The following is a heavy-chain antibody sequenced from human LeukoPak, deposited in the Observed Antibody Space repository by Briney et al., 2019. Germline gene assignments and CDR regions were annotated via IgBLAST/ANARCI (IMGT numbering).Heavy chain of an antibody. J-gene: IGHJ6*02. Sequence: PGGSLRLSCVASGFTFSTHWMPWARQSPEKGLVWVSRIDSDGSGTTYANSVKGRFTVSRDNAKNTLYLQMNNLRAEDTGVYYCATGREYYYYGMDVWGQGTTVIVSS. CDR2: IDSDGSGT. CDR3: ATGREYYYYGMDV. CDR1: GFTFSTHW. V-gene: IGHV3-74*01.